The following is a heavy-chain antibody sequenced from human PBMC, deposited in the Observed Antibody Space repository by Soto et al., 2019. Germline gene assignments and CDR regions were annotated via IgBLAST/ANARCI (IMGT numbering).Heavy chain of an antibody. CDR1: GGSFSGYY. D-gene: IGHD6-19*01. Sequence: SETLSLTCAVYGGSFSGYYWSWIRQPPGKGLEWIGEINHSGSTNYNPSLKSRVTISVDTSKNQFSLKLSSVTAADTAVYYCASGVPVYSGIAVAAPNIAIWFDPWGQGTRVTVSS. J-gene: IGHJ5*02. V-gene: IGHV4-34*01. CDR3: ASGVPVYSGIAVAAPNIAIWFDP. CDR2: INHSGST.